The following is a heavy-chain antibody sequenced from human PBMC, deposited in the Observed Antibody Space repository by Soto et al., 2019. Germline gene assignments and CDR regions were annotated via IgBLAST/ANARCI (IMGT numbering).Heavy chain of an antibody. Sequence: QVQLVQSGAEVKKPGASVKVSCKASGYTFTSYDINWVRQATGQGLEWMGWMNPNSGNTGYAQKFQGRVTMTRNTSISTAYMELSSRRSEDTAVYYCARGLLAVDYYGSGTPDRDVWGKGPTVTVSS. D-gene: IGHD3-10*01. CDR3: ARGLLAVDYYGSGTPDRDV. J-gene: IGHJ6*04. V-gene: IGHV1-8*01. CDR1: GYTFTSYD. CDR2: MNPNSGNT.